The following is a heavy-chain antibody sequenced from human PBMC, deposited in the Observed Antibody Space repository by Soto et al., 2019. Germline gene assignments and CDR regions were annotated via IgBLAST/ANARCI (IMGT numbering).Heavy chain of an antibody. D-gene: IGHD3-3*01. CDR1: GFTFSSYG. Sequence: QVQLVESGGGVVQPGRSLRLSCAASGFTFSSYGMHWVRQTPGKGLEWVAVISYAGSNKYYADSVKGRFTISRDNSKNALFLQMSSLRAEYKAVYYCANGRTEGGTIFGVDVGSNYVRDVCGQGTTVTVSS. CDR2: ISYAGSNK. CDR3: ANGRTEGGTIFGVDVGSNYVRDV. V-gene: IGHV3-30*18. J-gene: IGHJ6*02.